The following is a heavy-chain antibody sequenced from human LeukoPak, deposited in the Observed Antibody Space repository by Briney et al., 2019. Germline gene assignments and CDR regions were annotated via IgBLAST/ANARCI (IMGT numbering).Heavy chain of an antibody. Sequence: GGSLRLSCAASGFTFSSYAMSWVRQAPGKGPEWVSAISGSGGSTYYADSVKGRFTISRHNSKNTLYLQMNSLRAEDTAVYYCARGVLRFLEWLDYYYYMDVWGKGTTVTVSS. CDR2: ISGSGGST. CDR1: GFTFSSYA. CDR3: ARGVLRFLEWLDYYYYMDV. V-gene: IGHV3-23*01. D-gene: IGHD3-3*01. J-gene: IGHJ6*03.